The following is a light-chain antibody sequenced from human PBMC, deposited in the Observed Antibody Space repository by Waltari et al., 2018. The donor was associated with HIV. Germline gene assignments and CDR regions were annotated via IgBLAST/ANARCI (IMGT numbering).Light chain of an antibody. CDR2: EVT. CDR1: SSDIGAYNR. J-gene: IGLJ3*02. CDR3: SSYTTSSTWV. V-gene: IGLV2-18*02. Sequence: QSALTQPPSVSGSLGQSVTISCTGTSSDIGAYNRVSWYQQSPGTAPKLRIYEVTHRPSGVPVRFSGSKSGHTASLTSSGLQADDEADYYCSSYTTSSTWVFGGGTKWTVL.